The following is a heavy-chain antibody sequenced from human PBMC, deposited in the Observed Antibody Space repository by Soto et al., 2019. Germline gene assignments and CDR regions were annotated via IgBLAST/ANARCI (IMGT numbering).Heavy chain of an antibody. J-gene: IGHJ4*02. CDR1: GFTFSNAW. CDR2: IKSKTDGGTT. CDR3: TTDEAHYDYVWGSYRHDY. Sequence: PGGSLRLSGAASGFTFSNAWMSWVRQAPGKGLEWVGRIKSKTDGGTTDYAAPVKGRFTISRDDSKNTLYLQMNSLKTEDTAVYDCTTDEAHYDYVWGSYRHDYCGQGTLVTVSS. V-gene: IGHV3-15*01. D-gene: IGHD3-16*02.